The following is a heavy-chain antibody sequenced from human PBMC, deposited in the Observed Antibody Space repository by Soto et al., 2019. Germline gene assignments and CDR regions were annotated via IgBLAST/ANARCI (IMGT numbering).Heavy chain of an antibody. D-gene: IGHD6-13*01. Sequence: EVQLVESGGGFVKPGGSLRLSCAASGFTFSNAWMSWVRQAPGKGLEWVGRIKSKTDGGTTDYAAPVKGRFTISRDDSKNTLYLQMNSLKTEDTAVYYCTTDLEGEPIGSSQTGIFDYWGQGTLVTVSS. CDR2: IKSKTDGGTT. CDR3: TTDLEGEPIGSSQTGIFDY. CDR1: GFTFSNAW. V-gene: IGHV3-15*01. J-gene: IGHJ4*02.